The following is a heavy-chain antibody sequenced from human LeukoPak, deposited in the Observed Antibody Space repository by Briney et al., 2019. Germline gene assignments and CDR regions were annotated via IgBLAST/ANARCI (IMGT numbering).Heavy chain of an antibody. CDR2: MNPNSGNT. CDR3: ARGRRTRYCSSTSCYYFGY. J-gene: IGHJ4*02. V-gene: IGHV1-8*03. CDR1: GYTFTSYD. Sequence: ASVKVSCKASGYTFTSYDINWVRQATGQGLEWMRWMNPNSGNTGYAQKFQGRVTITRNTSISTAYMELSSLRSEDTAVYYCARGRRTRYCSSTSCYYFGYWGQGTLVTVSS. D-gene: IGHD2-2*01.